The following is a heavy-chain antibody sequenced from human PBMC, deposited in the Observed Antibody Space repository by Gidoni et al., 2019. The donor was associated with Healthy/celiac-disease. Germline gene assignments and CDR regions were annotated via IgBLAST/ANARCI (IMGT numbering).Heavy chain of an antibody. CDR1: GGSISSSSYY. Sequence: QLQLQESGPGLLKPSETLSLTCTVSGGSISSSSYYWGWIRQPPGKGLEWIGSIYYSGSTYYNPSLKSRVTISVDTSKNQFSLKLSSVTAADTAVYYCASFIAAQEPRFDPWGQGTLVTVSS. CDR2: IYYSGST. J-gene: IGHJ5*02. D-gene: IGHD6-6*01. CDR3: ASFIAAQEPRFDP. V-gene: IGHV4-39*01.